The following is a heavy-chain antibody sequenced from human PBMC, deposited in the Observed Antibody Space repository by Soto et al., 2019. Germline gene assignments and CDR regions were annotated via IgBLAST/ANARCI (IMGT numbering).Heavy chain of an antibody. D-gene: IGHD3-3*01. CDR3: ARYDFWSGYYYYYYYGMDV. CDR2: IYHSGST. V-gene: IGHV4-38-2*01. J-gene: IGHJ6*02. CDR1: GYSISSGYY. Sequence: ASETLSLTCAVSGYSISSGYYWGWIRQPPGKGLEWIGSIYHSGSTYYNPSLKSRVTISVDTSKNQFSLKLSSVTAADTAVYYCARYDFWSGYYYYYYYGMDVWGQGXTVTVYS.